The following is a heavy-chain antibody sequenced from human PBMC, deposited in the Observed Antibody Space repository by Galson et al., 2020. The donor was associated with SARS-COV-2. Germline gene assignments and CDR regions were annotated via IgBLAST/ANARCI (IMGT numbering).Heavy chain of an antibody. Sequence: QLGESLKISCAASGFTFNSYAMHWVRQAPGKGLEWVAVISYDGSNKYYADSVKGRFTISRDNSKNTLYLQMNSLRAEDTAVYYCARDGGGFLLRWGQGTLVTVSS. V-gene: IGHV3-30*04. CDR3: ARDGGGFLLR. J-gene: IGHJ4*02. CDR2: ISYDGSNK. D-gene: IGHD3-3*01. CDR1: GFTFNSYA.